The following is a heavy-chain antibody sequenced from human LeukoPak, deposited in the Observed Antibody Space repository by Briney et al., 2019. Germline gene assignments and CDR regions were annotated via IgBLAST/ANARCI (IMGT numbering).Heavy chain of an antibody. J-gene: IGHJ3*02. V-gene: IGHV3-7*01. CDR3: ARINFGAFDI. Sequence: GGSLRLSCAASGFNFTKYWMTWVRQAPGKGLEWVTNINQDGSDKYYVDSVEGRFTISTDTAKNSLYLQMSSLRAEDTAVFYCARINFGAFDIWGQGTMVTVSS. D-gene: IGHD3-10*01. CDR1: GFNFTKYW. CDR2: INQDGSDK.